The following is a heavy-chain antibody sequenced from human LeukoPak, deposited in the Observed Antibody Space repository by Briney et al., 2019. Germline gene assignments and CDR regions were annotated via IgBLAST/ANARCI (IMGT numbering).Heavy chain of an antibody. CDR1: GFTFSNSA. Sequence: PGGSLRLSCAASGFTFSNSAMSWVRQAPGKGLDWFSAISGGGDSTYYADSVKGRFTISRDNSKNTLYLQMNDMRAEDAAVYYCAKGSATVRPYYFDFWGQEILVSVSS. CDR3: AKGSATVRPYYFDF. J-gene: IGHJ4*02. V-gene: IGHV3-23*01. D-gene: IGHD2-21*02. CDR2: ISGGGDST.